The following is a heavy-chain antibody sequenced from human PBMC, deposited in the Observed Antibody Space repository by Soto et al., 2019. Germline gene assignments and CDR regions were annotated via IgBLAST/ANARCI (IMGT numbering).Heavy chain of an antibody. CDR1: GYTFTSYA. CDR2: INAGNGNT. Sequence: QVQLVQSGAEEKKPGASVKVSCKASGYTFTSYAMHWVRQAPGQRLEWMGWINAGNGNTKYSQKFQGRVTITRDTSASPAYMELSRLRSEDTAVYYCARAPGGPGIAEYWGQGTLVTVSS. J-gene: IGHJ4*02. D-gene: IGHD6-13*01. V-gene: IGHV1-3*05. CDR3: ARAPGGPGIAEY.